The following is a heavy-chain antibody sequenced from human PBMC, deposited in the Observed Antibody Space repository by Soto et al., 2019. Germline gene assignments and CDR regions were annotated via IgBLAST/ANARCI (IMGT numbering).Heavy chain of an antibody. CDR2: IIPVFQTA. CDR1: GGLFSSYP. D-gene: IGHD3-22*01. Sequence: SVKISCKASGGLFSSYPISWVRQVPGQGLEWMGGIIPVFQTAYYTQRFQGRVTITADESTNTAYMELSSLRSEDTAIYYCARSGSGFTWFNEFWGQGTLVTAFS. CDR3: ARSGSGFTWFNEF. V-gene: IGHV1-69*13. J-gene: IGHJ4*02.